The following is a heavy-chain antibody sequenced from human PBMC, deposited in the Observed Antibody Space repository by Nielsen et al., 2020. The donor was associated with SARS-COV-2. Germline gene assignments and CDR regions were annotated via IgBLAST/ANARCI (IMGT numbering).Heavy chain of an antibody. CDR2: IYYSGST. CDR1: GGSFSFYY. CDR3: ARGSSPALDY. V-gene: IGHV4-59*01. Sequence: SETLSLTCAVYGGSFSFYYWSWIRQPPGKGLEWIGYIYYSGSTNYNPSLKSRVTISVDTSKNQFSLKLSSVTAADTAVYYCARGSSPALDYWGQGTLVTVSS. J-gene: IGHJ4*02.